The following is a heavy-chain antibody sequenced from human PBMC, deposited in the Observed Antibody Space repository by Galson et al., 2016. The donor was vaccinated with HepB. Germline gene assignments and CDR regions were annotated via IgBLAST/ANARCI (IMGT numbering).Heavy chain of an antibody. CDR3: AAALVGAPRYYGMDV. V-gene: IGHV1-24*01. J-gene: IGHJ6*02. CDR1: GYTRYTLTEFS. Sequence: SVKVSCKVSGYTRYTLTEFSMHWVRQAPGKGLEWLGGFDPEDGKTFYAQRLQGRVTVTEDTSTDTAYMELSSLRSEDTAVYYCAAALVGAPRYYGMDVWGQGTTVTVSS. CDR2: FDPEDGKT. D-gene: IGHD1-26*01.